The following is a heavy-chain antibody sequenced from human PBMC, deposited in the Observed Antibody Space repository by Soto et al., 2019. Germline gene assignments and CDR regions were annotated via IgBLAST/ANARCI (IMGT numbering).Heavy chain of an antibody. J-gene: IGHJ5*02. CDR1: GGTFSSYA. Sequence: SVNVSCKASGGTFSSYAISWVRQAPGQGLEWMGGIIPIFGTANYAQKFQGRVTITADESTSTAYMELSSLRSEDTAVYYCARVHDYGDYGESGFDPWGQGTLVTVSS. CDR3: ARVHDYGDYGESGFDP. D-gene: IGHD4-17*01. V-gene: IGHV1-69*13. CDR2: IIPIFGTA.